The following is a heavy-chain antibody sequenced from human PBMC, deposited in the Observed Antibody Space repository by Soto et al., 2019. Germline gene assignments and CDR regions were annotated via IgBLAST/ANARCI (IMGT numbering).Heavy chain of an antibody. CDR3: GKAGGSELRYFDWPEVGV. V-gene: IGHV3-30*18. J-gene: IGHJ4*02. D-gene: IGHD3-9*01. Sequence: QVHVVESGGGVVQPGTSLRLSCTASGFSFFNYGFAWIRQAPGKGLEWVAVVTYDSSEKYYADSVKGRFTISRDNSKNTVYLQMDSLQHNDSVLYYCGKAGGSELRYFDWPEVGVWCQGTLVTVSS. CDR2: VTYDSSEK. CDR1: GFSFFNYG.